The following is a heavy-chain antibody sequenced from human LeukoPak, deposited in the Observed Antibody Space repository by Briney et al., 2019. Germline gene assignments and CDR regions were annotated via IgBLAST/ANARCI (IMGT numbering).Heavy chain of an antibody. CDR1: GFTFDDFA. J-gene: IGHJ6*04. Sequence: PGGSLRLSCAASGFTFDDFAMHWVRQAPGQGLEWVSLISWDGGSAYYADSVKGRFTISRDNSNDSLYLQMNSLRTEDTALYYCAKAEYSGYDHYYYYGMDVWGKGTTVTVSS. CDR2: ISWDGGSA. D-gene: IGHD5-12*01. V-gene: IGHV3-43D*04. CDR3: AKAEYSGYDHYYYYGMDV.